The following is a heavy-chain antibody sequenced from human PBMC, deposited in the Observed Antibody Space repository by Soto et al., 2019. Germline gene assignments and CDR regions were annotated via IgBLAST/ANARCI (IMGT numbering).Heavy chain of an antibody. J-gene: IGHJ5*02. CDR3: ARELGQWLEYNWFDP. V-gene: IGHV1-69*01. D-gene: IGHD6-19*01. CDR1: GGTFSSYA. Sequence: QVQLVQSGAEVKKPGSSVKVSCKASGGTFSSYAISWVRQAPGQGLEWMGGIIPIFGTANYAQKFQGRVTSTAAESKSSAYMELSSLRSEETAVYYCARELGQWLEYNWFDPWGQGTLVTVSS. CDR2: IIPIFGTA.